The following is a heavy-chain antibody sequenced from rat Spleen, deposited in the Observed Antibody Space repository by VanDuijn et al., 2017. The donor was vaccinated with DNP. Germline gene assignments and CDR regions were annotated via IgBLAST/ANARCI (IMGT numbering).Heavy chain of an antibody. CDR2: VNKDSSTI. D-gene: IGHD1-11*01. V-gene: IGHV4-2*01. CDR3: ARAGWHGWLAY. J-gene: IGHJ3*01. CDR1: GFNFNDYW. Sequence: EVKLVESGGGLVQPGRSLKLSCAASGFNFNDYWMGWVRQAPGKGLEWIGEVNKDSSTIKYSPSLKDKVTISRDNAQNTLYLQMSKLGSEDTAIYYGARAGWHGWLAYWGQGTLVTVSS.